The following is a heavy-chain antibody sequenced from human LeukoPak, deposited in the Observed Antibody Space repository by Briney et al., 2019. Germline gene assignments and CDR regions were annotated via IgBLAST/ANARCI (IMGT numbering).Heavy chain of an antibody. Sequence: ASVKVSCEASVYTCTSYAMHWVRQAPGQRLEWMGWINAGNGNTKYSQKFQGRVTITRDTSASTAYMELSSLRSEDTAVYYCARDLTALDYGDYYNWFDPWGQGTLVTVSS. CDR1: VYTCTSYA. V-gene: IGHV1-3*01. CDR2: INAGNGNT. D-gene: IGHD4-17*01. J-gene: IGHJ5*02. CDR3: ARDLTALDYGDYYNWFDP.